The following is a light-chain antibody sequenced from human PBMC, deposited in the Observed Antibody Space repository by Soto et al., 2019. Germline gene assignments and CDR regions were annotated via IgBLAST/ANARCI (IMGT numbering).Light chain of an antibody. V-gene: IGKV4-1*01. CDR1: QNVLYSSNNNNY. CDR3: QQYYSTPFT. J-gene: IGKJ3*01. CDR2: WAS. Sequence: DIVMTQSPDSLAVSLGERATINCKSSQNVLYSSNNNNYLAWYQQKPGQPPKLLIYWASTRESGVPDRFSGRGSGTDFTLNISSLQAEDVAVYYCQQYYSTPFTFGPGTKVDIK.